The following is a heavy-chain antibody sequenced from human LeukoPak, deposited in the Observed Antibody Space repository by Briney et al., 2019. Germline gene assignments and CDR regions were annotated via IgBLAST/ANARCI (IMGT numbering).Heavy chain of an antibody. D-gene: IGHD2-2*01. V-gene: IGHV7-4-1*02. CDR2: INPNTGNP. CDR1: GYTFTNYA. CDR3: ARGFRYCSSTSCSNWFDP. Sequence: ASVKVSCKASGYTFTNYAMNWVRQAPGQGLEWMGWINPNTGNPTYAQGFTGRFVFSLDTSVSTAYLQISSLEAEDTAVYYRARGFRYCSSTSCSNWFDPWGQGTLVTVSS. J-gene: IGHJ5*02.